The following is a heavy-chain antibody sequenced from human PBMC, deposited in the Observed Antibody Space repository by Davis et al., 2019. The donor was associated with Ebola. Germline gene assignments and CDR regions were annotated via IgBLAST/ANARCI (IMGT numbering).Heavy chain of an antibody. Sequence: GESLKISCAASGFTVSSNYMSWVRQAPGKGLEWVSVIYSGGSTYYADSVKGRFTISRDNSKNTLYLQMNSLRAEDTAVYYCARDLGLDSSSWSRVYWGQGTLVTVSS. CDR3: ARDLGLDSSSWSRVY. CDR2: IYSGGST. D-gene: IGHD6-13*01. CDR1: GFTVSSNY. V-gene: IGHV3-66*01. J-gene: IGHJ4*02.